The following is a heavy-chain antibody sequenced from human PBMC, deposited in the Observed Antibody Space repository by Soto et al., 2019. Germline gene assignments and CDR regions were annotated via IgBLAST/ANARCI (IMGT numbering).Heavy chain of an antibody. CDR1: GDSVSSNSAA. Sequence: SQTLSLTCAISGDSVSSNSAAWNWIRQYPSRGLEWLGRTYYRSKWYNDYAVSVKSRITINPDTSKNQFSLQLNSVTPEDTAVYYCARDRRIVVVPAATLGDYYGMDVWGQGTTVTVSS. V-gene: IGHV6-1*01. J-gene: IGHJ6*02. CDR3: ARDRRIVVVPAATLGDYYGMDV. CDR2: TYYRSKWYN. D-gene: IGHD2-2*01.